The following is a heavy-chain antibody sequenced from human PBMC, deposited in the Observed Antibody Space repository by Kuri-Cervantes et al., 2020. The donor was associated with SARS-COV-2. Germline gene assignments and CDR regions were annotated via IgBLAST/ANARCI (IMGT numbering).Heavy chain of an antibody. CDR1: GGSLRSGDYY. J-gene: IGHJ4*02. V-gene: IGHV4-30-4*08. Sequence: SETLSLTCAVSGGSLRSGDYYWTWVRQPPGKGLEWIGNIHYSGSAFYSPSLKSRVSMSLDMSKSQFSLKLTSVTAADTAVYFCARGLGYSYGRRSPQGDFWGQGILVTVSS. CDR3: ARGLGYSYGRRSPQGDF. CDR2: IHYSGSA. D-gene: IGHD5-18*01.